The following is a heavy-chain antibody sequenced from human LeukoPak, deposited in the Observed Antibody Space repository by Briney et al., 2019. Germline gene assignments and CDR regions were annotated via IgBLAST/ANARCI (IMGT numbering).Heavy chain of an antibody. J-gene: IGHJ4*02. CDR3: AKGGTFGGVIDFDY. D-gene: IGHD3-16*02. Sequence: PGGSLRLSCAASGFTFSSYAMSWVRQAPGKGLEWVSAISGSGGSTYYANSVKGRFTISRDNSKNTLYLQMNSLRAEDTAVYYCAKGGTFGGVIDFDYWGQGTLVTVSS. V-gene: IGHV3-23*01. CDR2: ISGSGGST. CDR1: GFTFSSYA.